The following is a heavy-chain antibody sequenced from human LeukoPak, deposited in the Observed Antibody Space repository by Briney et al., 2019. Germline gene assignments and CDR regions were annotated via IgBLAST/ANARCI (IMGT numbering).Heavy chain of an antibody. J-gene: IGHJ6*02. CDR1: GFTFSSYS. Sequence: GGSLRLSCGASGFTFSSYSMNWVRQAPGKGLEWVSYISSSSSSSSIYYADSVKGRFTISRDNSKNTLYLQMNSLRAEDTAVYYCAKDLWNYYDSSGYYATYYYYYGMDVWGQGTTVTVSS. D-gene: IGHD3-22*01. V-gene: IGHV3-48*01. CDR3: AKDLWNYYDSSGYYATYYYYYGMDV. CDR2: ISSSSSSSSI.